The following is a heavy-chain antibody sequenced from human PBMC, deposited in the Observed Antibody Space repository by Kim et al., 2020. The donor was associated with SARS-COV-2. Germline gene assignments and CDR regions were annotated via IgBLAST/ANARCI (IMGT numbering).Heavy chain of an antibody. CDR2: INHSGST. Sequence: SETLSLTCAVYGGSFSGYYWSWIRQPPGKGLEWIGEINHSGSTNYNPSLKSRVTISVDTSKNQFSLKLSSVTAADTAVYYCARAKPTYYYDSSGYPVMYYFDYWGQGTLVTVSS. CDR3: ARAKPTYYYDSSGYPVMYYFDY. J-gene: IGHJ4*02. V-gene: IGHV4-34*01. CDR1: GGSFSGYY. D-gene: IGHD3-22*01.